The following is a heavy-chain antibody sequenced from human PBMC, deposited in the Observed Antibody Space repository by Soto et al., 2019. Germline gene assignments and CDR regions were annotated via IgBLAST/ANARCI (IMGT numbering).Heavy chain of an antibody. V-gene: IGHV3-30-3*01. D-gene: IGHD3-22*01. CDR3: ARDQFLVNYYDAIGYFDY. CDR2: ISYDGSNK. J-gene: IGHJ4*02. Sequence: AGGSLRLSCAASGFNFCNYAMHWVRQAPGKGLEWVAVISYDGSNKYYADSVKGRFTISRDTSKNTLSLQKDSLRAEDTAVYYCARDQFLVNYYDAIGYFDYWGQGFLVTVSS. CDR1: GFNFCNYA.